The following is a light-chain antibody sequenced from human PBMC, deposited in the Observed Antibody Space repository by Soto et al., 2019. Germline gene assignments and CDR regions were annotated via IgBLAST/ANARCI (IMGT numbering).Light chain of an antibody. CDR3: QQYGSSPET. J-gene: IGKJ1*01. Sequence: EIVLTQSPGTLSLSPGERATLSCRASQSVSSSYLAWYQQKPGQAPRLLIYGASSRATGIPDRFSGSGSGTDFTVTISRLELEDFEVYYCQQYGSSPETFGQGTKVEIK. CDR1: QSVSSSY. V-gene: IGKV3-20*01. CDR2: GAS.